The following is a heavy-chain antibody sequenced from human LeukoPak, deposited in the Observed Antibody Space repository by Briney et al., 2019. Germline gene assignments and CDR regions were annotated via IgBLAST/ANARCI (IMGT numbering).Heavy chain of an antibody. Sequence: SVKVSCKASGGTFSSYTISWVRQAPGQGLEWMGRIIPILGIANYAQKFQGRVTITADKSTTTAYMELSSLRSEDTAVYYCAREPHVDTAMDQTPFDYWGQGTLVTVSS. CDR2: IIPILGIA. CDR1: GGTFSSYT. J-gene: IGHJ4*02. D-gene: IGHD5-18*01. CDR3: AREPHVDTAMDQTPFDY. V-gene: IGHV1-69*04.